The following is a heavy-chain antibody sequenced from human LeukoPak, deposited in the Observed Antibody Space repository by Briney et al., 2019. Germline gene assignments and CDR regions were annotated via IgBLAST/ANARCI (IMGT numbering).Heavy chain of an antibody. Sequence: SETLTLPCTVSGDPFSRYYWRWLRQPPGKGLEWIGYIYYSGSTNYNPSLKSRVTISVDTSKNPFSLKLSSVTAADTAVYYCARLYRRGVWGVNSDMDIWGQVTMVTVSS. CDR2: IYYSGST. CDR3: ARLYRRGVWGVNSDMDI. V-gene: IGHV4-59*08. D-gene: IGHD3-16*01. J-gene: IGHJ3*02. CDR1: GDPFSRYY.